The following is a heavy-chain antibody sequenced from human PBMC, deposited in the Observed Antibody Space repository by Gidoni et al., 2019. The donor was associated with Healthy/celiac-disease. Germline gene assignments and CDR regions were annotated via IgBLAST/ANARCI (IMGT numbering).Heavy chain of an antibody. CDR3: AREGVRGREGMSFDI. D-gene: IGHD3-10*01. CDR1: AFSFRSYS. V-gene: IGHV3-48*02. Sequence: EVQLVVSGGGLVQPGGSLRLSCAASAFSFRSYSMTWVRQAPGKGLEWVSYISSSSSTIYYADSVKGRLTISRDKAKNSLYLQMNSLRDEDTAVYYCAREGVRGREGMSFDIWGQGTMVTVSS. J-gene: IGHJ3*02. CDR2: ISSSSSTI.